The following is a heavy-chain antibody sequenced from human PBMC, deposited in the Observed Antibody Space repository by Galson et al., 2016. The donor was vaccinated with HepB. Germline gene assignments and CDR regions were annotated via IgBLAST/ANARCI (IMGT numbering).Heavy chain of an antibody. J-gene: IGHJ4*02. D-gene: IGHD5-18*01. V-gene: IGHV3-23*01. CDR1: GFPFNNYV. CDR3: ASDRGYSYGYLVSYYFDY. Sequence: SLRLSCPASGFPFNNYVLGWVRHAPAKGLEWVSLIRAGGVNTYSADSVKGRFTISSDNSKNTLYLQMNSLRAEDTAVYYCASDRGYSYGYLVSYYFDYWGQGTLVTVSS. CDR2: IRAGGVNT.